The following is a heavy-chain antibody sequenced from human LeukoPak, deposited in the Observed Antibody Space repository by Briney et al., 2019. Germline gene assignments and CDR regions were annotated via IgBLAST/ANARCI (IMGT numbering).Heavy chain of an antibody. D-gene: IGHD3-10*01. CDR2: INPNSGGT. Sequence: GASVKVSCKASGYTFTGYYMHWVRQAPGQGLEWMGWINPNSGGTNYAQKFQGRVTMTRDTSISTAYMELSRLRSDDTAVYYCARVRGQQKRDAFDIWGQGTMVTVSS. CDR3: ARVRGQQKRDAFDI. CDR1: GYTFTGYY. J-gene: IGHJ3*02. V-gene: IGHV1-2*02.